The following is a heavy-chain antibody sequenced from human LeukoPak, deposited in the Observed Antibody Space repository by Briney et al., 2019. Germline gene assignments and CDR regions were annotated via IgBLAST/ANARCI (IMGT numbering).Heavy chain of an antibody. V-gene: IGHV1-69*13. CDR2: IIPIFGTA. CDR1: GGTFSSYA. Sequence: ASVKVSCKASGGTFSSYAISWVRQAPGQGLEWMGGIIPIFGTANYAQKFQGRVTITADESTSTAYMELSSLRSEDTAVYYCARRRGSGWYSSWFDPWGQGTLVTVSS. CDR3: ARRRGSGWYSSWFDP. J-gene: IGHJ5*02. D-gene: IGHD6-13*01.